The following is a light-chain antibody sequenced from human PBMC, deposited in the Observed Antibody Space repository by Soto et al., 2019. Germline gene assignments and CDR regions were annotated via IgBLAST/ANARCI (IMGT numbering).Light chain of an antibody. CDR1: QDISSH. J-gene: IGKJ5*01. CDR2: AAS. CDR3: QQFNSYPIT. Sequence: EIQLTQSSSFVSASVGDRVTITCWASQDISSHLAWYQQKPGKVPRLLISAASTLQSGVPSRFSGSGAGTEFSLTISDLQPEDFATYYCQQFNSYPITFGQGTRLEIK. V-gene: IGKV1-9*01.